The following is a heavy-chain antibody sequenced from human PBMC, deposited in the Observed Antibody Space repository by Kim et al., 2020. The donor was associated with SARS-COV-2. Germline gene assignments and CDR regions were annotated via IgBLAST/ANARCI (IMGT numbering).Heavy chain of an antibody. J-gene: IGHJ3*01. CDR1: GFTFTTYW. V-gene: IGHV3-7*05. Sequence: GGSLRLSCAATGFTFTTYWMTWFRQAPGKGVEWVASVKQDGAERHYLDSVKGRFTIERDNARNSLSLQMNSLRAEDTAVYFCARANVGATTPDAFDVWG. CDR2: VKQDGAER. D-gene: IGHD1-26*01. CDR3: ARANVGATTPDAFDV.